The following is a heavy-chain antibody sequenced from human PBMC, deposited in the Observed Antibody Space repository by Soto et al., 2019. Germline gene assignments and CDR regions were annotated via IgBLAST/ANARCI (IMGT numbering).Heavy chain of an antibody. CDR1: GFIFSSYS. CDR3: ARDQFLDAFDI. J-gene: IGHJ3*02. D-gene: IGHD2-21*01. V-gene: IGHV3-30-3*01. Sequence: QVQLVESGGGVVQPGRSLRLSCAASGFIFSSYSMHWVRQAPGKGLEWVAIISNDGSNKYYVDSVKGRFTISRDNSTNTLSLQRNSLRAEDTAVYYCARDQFLDAFDIWGQGTMVTVSS. CDR2: ISNDGSNK.